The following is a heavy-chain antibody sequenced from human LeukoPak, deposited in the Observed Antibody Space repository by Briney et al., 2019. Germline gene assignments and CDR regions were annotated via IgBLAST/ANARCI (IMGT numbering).Heavy chain of an antibody. V-gene: IGHV1-46*01. CDR3: ARDGYGDYGEHRTLDY. CDR2: INPSGGCT. CDR1: GYTFTSYY. Sequence: ASVKVSCKASGYTFTSYYMHWVRQAPGQGLEWMGIINPSGGCTSYAQKFQGRVTMTRDTSTSTVYMELSSLRSEDTAVYYCARDGYGDYGEHRTLDYWGQGTLVTVSS. D-gene: IGHD4-17*01. J-gene: IGHJ4*02.